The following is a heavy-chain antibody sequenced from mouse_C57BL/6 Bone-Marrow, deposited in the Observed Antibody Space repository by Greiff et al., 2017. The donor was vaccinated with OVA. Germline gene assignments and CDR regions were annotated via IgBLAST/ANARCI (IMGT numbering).Heavy chain of an antibody. D-gene: IGHD1-1*01. CDR2: INPNNGGT. Sequence: EVQLQQSGPELVKPGASVKISCKASGYTFTDYYMNWVKQSHGKSLEWIGDINPNNGGTSYNQKFKGKATLTVDKSSSTAYMELRSLTSEDSAVYYCAKERRGDGSPCYYAMDDWGQGTSVTVSS. CDR1: GYTFTDYY. V-gene: IGHV1-26*01. J-gene: IGHJ4*01. CDR3: AKERRGDGSPCYYAMDD.